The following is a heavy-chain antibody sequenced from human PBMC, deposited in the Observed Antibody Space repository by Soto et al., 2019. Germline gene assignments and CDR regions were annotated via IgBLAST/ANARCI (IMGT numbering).Heavy chain of an antibody. D-gene: IGHD6-13*01. CDR3: ARGIAAAGNA. Sequence: SETLSLTYTVSGGSISSGDYYWSWIRQPPGKGLEWIGYIYYSGSTYYNPSLKSRVTISVDTSKNQFSLKLSSVTAADTAVYYCARGIAAAGNAGGQGTRVTVSS. J-gene: IGHJ4*02. CDR1: GGSISSGDYY. CDR2: IYYSGST. V-gene: IGHV4-30-4*02.